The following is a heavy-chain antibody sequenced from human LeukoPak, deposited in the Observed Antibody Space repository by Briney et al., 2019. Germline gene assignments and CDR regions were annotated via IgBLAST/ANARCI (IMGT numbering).Heavy chain of an antibody. CDR2: INSVVNST. CDR3: ARPWGSGWYFFDY. D-gene: IGHD6-19*01. CDR1: GFTFSSYW. J-gene: IGHJ4*02. V-gene: IGHV3-74*01. Sequence: GGSLRLSCTASGFTFSSYWMHWVRQAPGKGLVWVSRINSVVNSTSYADSVKGRFTISRDNAKNTPYLQMDSLRVEDTAVYYCARPWGSGWYFFDYWGQGALVTVSS.